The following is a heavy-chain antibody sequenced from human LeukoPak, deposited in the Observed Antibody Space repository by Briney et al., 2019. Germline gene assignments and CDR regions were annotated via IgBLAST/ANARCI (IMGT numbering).Heavy chain of an antibody. Sequence: SETLSLTCTASGGSISSYYWTWIRQSAGKGLEWIGRINTSGSTNYNPSLRSRVTMSANTSKNQFSLNLTSVTAADTAVYSCAREGGDPRWPDPWGQGTLVTVSS. CDR3: AREGGDPRWPDP. CDR1: GGSISSYY. J-gene: IGHJ5*02. CDR2: INTSGST. D-gene: IGHD2-15*01. V-gene: IGHV4-4*07.